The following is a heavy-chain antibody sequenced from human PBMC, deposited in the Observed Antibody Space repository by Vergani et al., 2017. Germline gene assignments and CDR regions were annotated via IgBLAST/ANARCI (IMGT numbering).Heavy chain of an antibody. CDR3: ARARITVVSAWYFDL. CDR2: IIPVLGKT. D-gene: IGHD3-10*01. Sequence: QVQLVQSGAEVKKPGSSVKVSCKASGATFRSNTISWVRQVPGQGLEWMGRIIPVLGKTKYAQDFQGRLTITADESTSTAYMELSSLRSEDTAVYYCARARITVVSAWYFDLWGRGTLVTVSS. V-gene: IGHV1-69*08. CDR1: GATFRSNT. J-gene: IGHJ2*01.